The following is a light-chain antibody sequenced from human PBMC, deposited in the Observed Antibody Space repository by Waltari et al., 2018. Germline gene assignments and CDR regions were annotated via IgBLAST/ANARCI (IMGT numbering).Light chain of an antibody. CDR2: AAS. J-gene: IGKJ2*01. Sequence: DIQMTQSPSSLSASVGDRVTITCRASQSISSYLNWYQRKPGKAPNRLIYAASSLQSGVPSRFSGSGSGTDFTLTISSLQPEDFATYYCQQSNSTPYTFGQGTKLEIK. CDR3: QQSNSTPYT. CDR1: QSISSY. V-gene: IGKV1-39*01.